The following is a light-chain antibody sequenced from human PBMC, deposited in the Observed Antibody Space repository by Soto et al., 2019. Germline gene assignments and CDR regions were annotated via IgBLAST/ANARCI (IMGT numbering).Light chain of an antibody. V-gene: IGKV3-20*01. CDR1: QSVIY. CDR3: QQYDSSPPSWT. CDR2: GAS. J-gene: IGKJ1*01. Sequence: ETVLTQSPGTLSLSPGERVTLSCRASQSVIYLAWYQQKPGQAPRLLIYGASSRATGIPDRFSGSGSGTDFTLTISRLEPEDFAVYYCQQYDSSPPSWTFGQGTTVEVK.